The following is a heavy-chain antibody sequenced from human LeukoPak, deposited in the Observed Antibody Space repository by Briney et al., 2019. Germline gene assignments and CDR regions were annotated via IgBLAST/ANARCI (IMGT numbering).Heavy chain of an antibody. CDR3: AKGGSGWLYYFDY. V-gene: IGHV3-23*01. CDR2: ISGSGGNT. Sequence: GGSLRLSCAASGFTFSSHAMSWVRQAPGKGREGVSAISGSGGNTYYADSVKGRFTISRDNSKNTLYLQMNSLRAEDTAVYYCAKGGSGWLYYFDYWGQGTLVTVSS. D-gene: IGHD6-19*01. J-gene: IGHJ4*02. CDR1: GFTFSSHA.